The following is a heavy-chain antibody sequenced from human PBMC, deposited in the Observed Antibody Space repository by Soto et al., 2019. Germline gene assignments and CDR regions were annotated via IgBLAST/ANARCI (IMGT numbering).Heavy chain of an antibody. J-gene: IGHJ4*02. CDR1: GFTFSSYS. Sequence: PGGSLRLSCAASGFTFSSYSMNWVRQAPGKGLEWVSYISSSSSTIYYADSVKGRFTISRDNAKNSLYLQMNSLRAEDAAVYYCARVRYCSGGSCYSCDYWGQGTLVTVSS. D-gene: IGHD2-15*01. CDR3: ARVRYCSGGSCYSCDY. V-gene: IGHV3-48*01. CDR2: ISSSSSTI.